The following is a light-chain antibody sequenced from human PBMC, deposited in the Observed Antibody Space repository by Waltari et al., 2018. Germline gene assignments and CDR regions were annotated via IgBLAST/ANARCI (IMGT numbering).Light chain of an antibody. Sequence: NSLLTQHHSVSESPGKTVTISCTRTSDSIASNYVQWYQQRPGSAPTTVIFEDNQRPSGVPDRFSASIDTSSNSASLTISGLKTEDEALYYCQSYDSDEGVVFGGRTKLTVL. CDR1: SDSIASNY. CDR2: EDN. V-gene: IGLV6-57*03. CDR3: QSYDSDEGVV. J-gene: IGLJ2*01.